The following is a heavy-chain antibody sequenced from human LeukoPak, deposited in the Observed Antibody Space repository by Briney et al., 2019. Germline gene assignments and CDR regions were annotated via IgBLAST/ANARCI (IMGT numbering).Heavy chain of an antibody. CDR1: GGSISSYY. CDR2: IYYSGST. V-gene: IGHV4-59*08. D-gene: IGHD2-21*02. CDR3: ARQNLAYCGGDCPRGAFDI. J-gene: IGHJ3*02. Sequence: SETLSLTCTVSGGSISSYYWSWIRQPPGKGLEWIGYIYYSGSTNYNPSLKSRVTISVDTSKNRFSLKLSSVTAADTAVYYCARQNLAYCGGDCPRGAFDIWGQGTMVTVSS.